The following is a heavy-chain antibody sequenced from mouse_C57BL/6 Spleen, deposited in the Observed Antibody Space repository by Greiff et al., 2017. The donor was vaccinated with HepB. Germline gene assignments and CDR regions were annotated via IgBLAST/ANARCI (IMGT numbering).Heavy chain of an antibody. J-gene: IGHJ4*01. CDR3: VKAEGYTNYAMDY. CDR2: IRNKANGYTT. D-gene: IGHD2-2*01. CDR1: GFTFTDYY. Sequence: EVNLVESGGGLVQPGASLILSCAASGFTFTDYYMSWVRQPPGKAPEWLALIRNKANGYTTEYTASVKGRFTISRDNSHNILYLQMNTLRAEDSATYYCVKAEGYTNYAMDYWGQGTSVTVSS. V-gene: IGHV7-4*01.